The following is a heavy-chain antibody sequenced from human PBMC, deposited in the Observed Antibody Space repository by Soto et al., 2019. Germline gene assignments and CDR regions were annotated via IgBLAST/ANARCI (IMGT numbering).Heavy chain of an antibody. V-gene: IGHV1-69*04. CDR1: GGTFSSYT. CDR3: AREGPDSSGSYPY. Sequence: SVKVSCKASGGTFSSYTISWVRQAPGQGLEWMGRIIPILGIANYAQKFQGRVTITADESTSTAYMELSSLRSEDTAVYYCAREGPDSSGSYPYWGQGTLVTVSS. CDR2: IIPILGIA. J-gene: IGHJ4*02. D-gene: IGHD3-22*01.